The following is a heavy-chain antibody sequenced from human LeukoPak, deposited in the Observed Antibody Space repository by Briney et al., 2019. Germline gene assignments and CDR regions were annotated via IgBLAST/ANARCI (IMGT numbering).Heavy chain of an antibody. CDR3: ASGGGYSSSPFDY. D-gene: IGHD6-13*01. CDR2: ISGSGGST. J-gene: IGHJ4*02. CDR1: GFTFSSYA. V-gene: IGHV3-23*01. Sequence: GGSLRLSCAASGFTFSSYAMSWVRQAPGKGLEWVSAISGSGGSTYYADSVKGRFTITRDNSKNTLYLQMNSLRAEDTAVYYCASGGGYSSSPFDYWGQGTLVTVSS.